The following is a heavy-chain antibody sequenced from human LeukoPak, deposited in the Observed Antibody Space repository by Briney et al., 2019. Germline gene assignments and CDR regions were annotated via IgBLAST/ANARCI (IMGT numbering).Heavy chain of an antibody. CDR1: GFTFSSYW. J-gene: IGHJ4*02. Sequence: GGSLRLSCAASGFTFSSYWMHWVRQAPGKGLVWVSRINSDGSSTSYADSVKGRFTISRDNAKNSLYLQMNSLRAEDTAVYYCARVAVAVAEDYWGQGTLVTVSS. V-gene: IGHV3-74*01. CDR3: ARVAVAVAEDY. D-gene: IGHD6-19*01. CDR2: INSDGSST.